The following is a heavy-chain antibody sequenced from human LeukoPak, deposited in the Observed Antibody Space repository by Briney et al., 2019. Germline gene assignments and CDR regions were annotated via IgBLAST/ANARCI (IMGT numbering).Heavy chain of an antibody. V-gene: IGHV3-48*01. J-gene: IGHJ4*02. CDR1: GFTFSSYS. CDR3: TKGREQQLDEAYYFDS. D-gene: IGHD6-13*01. Sequence: GGSLRLSCAASGFTFSSYSMNWVRQAPGKGLEWVSYISSSSSTIYYADSVKGRFTISRDNAKNSLYLQMNSLRVEDTAVYYCTKGREQQLDEAYYFDSWGQGTLVTVSS. CDR2: ISSSSSTI.